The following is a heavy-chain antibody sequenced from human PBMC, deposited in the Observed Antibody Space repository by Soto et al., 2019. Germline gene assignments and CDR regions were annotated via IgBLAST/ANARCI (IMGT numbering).Heavy chain of an antibody. Sequence: EVQLVESGGGLVQPGGSLRLSCAASGLTFSRSWMSWARQAPGKGLQWVANIKEDGSEEYYLDSVKGRFTISRDNAKNSLYLQMNCLTAEDTAVYYCARDLGYQTLDHWGQGTLVTVSS. V-gene: IGHV3-7*01. D-gene: IGHD6-25*01. CDR2: IKEDGSEE. CDR3: ARDLGYQTLDH. J-gene: IGHJ4*02. CDR1: GLTFSRSW.